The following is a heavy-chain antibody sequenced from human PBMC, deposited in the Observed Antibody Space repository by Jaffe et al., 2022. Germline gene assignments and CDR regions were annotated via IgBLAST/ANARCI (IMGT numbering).Heavy chain of an antibody. V-gene: IGHV4-38-2*01. D-gene: IGHD3-10*01. CDR3: ARCLTYGHIDY. J-gene: IGHJ4*02. Sequence: QVQLQESGPGLVKPSETLSLTCAVSGYSISSGYYWGWIRQPPGKGLEWIGSIYHSGSTYYNPSLKSRVTISVDTSKNQFSLKLSSVTAADTAVYYCARCLTYGHIDYWGQGTLVTVSS. CDR2: IYHSGST. CDR1: GYSISSGYY.